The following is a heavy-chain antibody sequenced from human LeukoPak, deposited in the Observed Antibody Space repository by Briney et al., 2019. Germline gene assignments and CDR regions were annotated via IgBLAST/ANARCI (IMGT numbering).Heavy chain of an antibody. J-gene: IGHJ4*02. V-gene: IGHV4-39*07. Sequence: PSETLSLTCTVSGGSVSSSIYYWGWIRQPPGKGLEWLGSIYYSGSTSYNPSLKSRVTISVDTSKNQFSLNLSSVTAADSAVYYCARARGRLRLIDYWGQGTLVTVSS. D-gene: IGHD5-12*01. CDR1: GGSVSSSIYY. CDR2: IYYSGST. CDR3: ARARGRLRLIDY.